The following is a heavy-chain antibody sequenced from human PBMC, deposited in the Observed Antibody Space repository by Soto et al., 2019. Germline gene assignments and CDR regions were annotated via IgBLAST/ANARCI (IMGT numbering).Heavy chain of an antibody. Sequence: GASVKVSCKASGGTFSSYAISWVRQAPGQGLEWMGGIIPIFGTANYAQKFQGRVTITADESTSTAYMELSSLRSEDTAVYYCARPANYYDSSGHLDYYFDYWGQGTLVTVSS. D-gene: IGHD3-22*01. J-gene: IGHJ4*02. V-gene: IGHV1-69*13. CDR1: GGTFSSYA. CDR2: IIPIFGTA. CDR3: ARPANYYDSSGHLDYYFDY.